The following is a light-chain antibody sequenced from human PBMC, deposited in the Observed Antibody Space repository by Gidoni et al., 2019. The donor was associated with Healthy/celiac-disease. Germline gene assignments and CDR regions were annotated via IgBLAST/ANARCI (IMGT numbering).Light chain of an antibody. CDR2: DAS. V-gene: IGKV1-33*01. Sequence: DIQTTQSPSSLSASVGDRITITCQASKDISNYLNWYQLKPGKAPKLLIYDASNLETGVPSRFSGSGSGTDFTFTISSLQPEDIATYYCQQYDNPPFTFGPETKVDIK. CDR1: KDISNY. J-gene: IGKJ3*01. CDR3: QQYDNPPFT.